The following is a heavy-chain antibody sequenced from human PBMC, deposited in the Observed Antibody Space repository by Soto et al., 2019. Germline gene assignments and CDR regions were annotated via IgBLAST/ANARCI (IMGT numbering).Heavy chain of an antibody. J-gene: IGHJ6*02. V-gene: IGHV3-74*01. Sequence: PGGSLRLSCAASGFTFSSSWMHWVRQAPGKGLVWVSRVSGDGSSTNYADSVKGRFTISRDNANNTLYLQMNSLRAEDTAVYYCAKTVVLMVLAGGMDVWGQGTTVTVSS. CDR3: AKTVVLMVLAGGMDV. CDR2: VSGDGSST. D-gene: IGHD2-8*01. CDR1: GFTFSSSW.